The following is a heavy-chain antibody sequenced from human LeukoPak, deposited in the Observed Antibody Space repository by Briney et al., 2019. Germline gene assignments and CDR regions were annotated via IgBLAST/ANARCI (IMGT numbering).Heavy chain of an antibody. V-gene: IGHV3-7*03. CDR2: IKQDGSEK. J-gene: IGHJ4*02. CDR3: AKDRLRYFDWLSPDYLDY. CDR1: GFTFSSYW. D-gene: IGHD3-9*01. Sequence: GGSLRLSCAASGFTFSSYWMNWVRQAPGKGLEWVANIKQDGSEKYYVDSVKGRFTISRDNAKNTLYLQMNSLRAEDTAVYYCAKDRLRYFDWLSPDYLDYWGQGTLVTVSS.